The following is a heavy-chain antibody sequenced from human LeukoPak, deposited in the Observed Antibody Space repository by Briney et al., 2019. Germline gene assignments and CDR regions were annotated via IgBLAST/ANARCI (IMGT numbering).Heavy chain of an antibody. CDR3: ARYDFRSGPFSAFDI. Sequence: SETLSLTCTVSGGSISSGGYYWSWIRQHPGKGLEWIGYIYYSGSTNYNPSLKSRVTISVDTSKNQFSLKLSSVTAADTAVYYCARYDFRSGPFSAFDIWGQGTMVTVSS. CDR1: GGSISSGGYY. V-gene: IGHV4-31*03. CDR2: IYYSGST. D-gene: IGHD3-3*01. J-gene: IGHJ3*02.